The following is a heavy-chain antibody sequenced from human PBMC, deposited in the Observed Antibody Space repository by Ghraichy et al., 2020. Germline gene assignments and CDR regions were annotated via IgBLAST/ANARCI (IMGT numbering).Heavy chain of an antibody. Sequence: ASVKVSCKASGYTFSSYYMHWVRQAPGQWPEWMGMIDSNGGGTRYAQQFQGRVTMTRDTSTTTVYVELSSLRSEDTAVYYCARENSGSYTVSFDYWGQGTLVTVSS. V-gene: IGHV1-46*03. CDR2: IDSNGGGT. J-gene: IGHJ4*02. CDR3: ARENSGSYTVSFDY. CDR1: GYTFSSYY. D-gene: IGHD1-26*01.